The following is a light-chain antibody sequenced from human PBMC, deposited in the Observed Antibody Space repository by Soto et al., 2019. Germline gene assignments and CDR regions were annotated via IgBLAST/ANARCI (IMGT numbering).Light chain of an antibody. CDR2: GAS. CDR3: QQSNNWPPT. CDR1: QTISSN. Sequence: EMVMTQSPVTLSVSPGERATLSCRASQTISSNLAWYQQKPGQAPRLLIYGASTRATGIPVRFSGSGSGTDFTLTISSLQSEDFAISFCQQSNNWPPTFGQGTKLEIK. J-gene: IGKJ2*01. V-gene: IGKV3-15*01.